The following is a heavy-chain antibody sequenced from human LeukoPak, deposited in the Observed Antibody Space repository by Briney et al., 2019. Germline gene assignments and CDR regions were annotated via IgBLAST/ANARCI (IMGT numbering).Heavy chain of an antibody. V-gene: IGHV4-59*01. J-gene: IGHJ4*02. CDR1: GGSISSYY. Sequence: SETLSHTCTVSGGSISSYYWSWIRQPPGKGLEWIGYIYYSGSTNYNPSLKSRVTISVDTSKNQFSLKLSSVTAADTAVYYCAREHRVGMATTYYFDYWGQGTLVTVS. CDR2: IYYSGST. D-gene: IGHD5-24*01. CDR3: AREHRVGMATTYYFDY.